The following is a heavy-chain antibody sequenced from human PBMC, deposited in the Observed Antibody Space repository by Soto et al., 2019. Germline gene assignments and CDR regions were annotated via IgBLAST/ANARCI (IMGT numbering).Heavy chain of an antibody. CDR1: GGTFSSYA. CDR3: ASLAYCGGDCSPRDYYYYGMDV. V-gene: IGHV1-69*13. CDR2: IIPIFGTA. J-gene: IGHJ6*02. Sequence: GASVKVSCKASGGTFSSYAISWVRQAPGQGLEWMGGIIPIFGTANYAQKFQGRVTITADESTSTAYMELSSLRSEDTAVYYRASLAYCGGDCSPRDYYYYGMDVWGQGTTVTVSS. D-gene: IGHD2-21*02.